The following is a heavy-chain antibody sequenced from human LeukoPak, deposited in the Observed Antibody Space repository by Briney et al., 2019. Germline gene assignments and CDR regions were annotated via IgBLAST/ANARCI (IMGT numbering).Heavy chain of an antibody. V-gene: IGHV4-34*01. D-gene: IGHD3-3*01. CDR3: ARGYDFWSGYFNGRTWFDP. CDR1: GGSFSGYY. CDR2: INHSGST. Sequence: SETLSLTCAVYGGSFSGYYWSWIRQPPGKGLEWIGEINHSGSTNYNPSLKSRVTISVDTSKNQFSLKLSSVTAADTAVYYCARGYDFWSGYFNGRTWFDPWGQGTLVTVSS. J-gene: IGHJ5*02.